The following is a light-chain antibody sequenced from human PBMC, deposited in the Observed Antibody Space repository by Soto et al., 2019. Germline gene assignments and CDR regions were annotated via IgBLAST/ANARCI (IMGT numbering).Light chain of an antibody. CDR3: LQDYAYPRT. CDR2: GAS. Sequence: AIQLTQSPSSLSASIGDRVTISCRASQAVRSDLGWYLVKPGTAPKLLIYGASTLHSGVPSRFSGSGSGTDFTLTISGLQAGDFATYYCLQDYAYPRTFGQGTRV. V-gene: IGKV1-6*02. J-gene: IGKJ1*01. CDR1: QAVRSD.